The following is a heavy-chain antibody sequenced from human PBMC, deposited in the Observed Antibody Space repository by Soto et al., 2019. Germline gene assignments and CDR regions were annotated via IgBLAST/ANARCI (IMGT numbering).Heavy chain of an antibody. CDR3: ARVMAAMQNWLDP. V-gene: IGHV4-30-4*01. Sequence: QVQLQESGPGMVKPSQTLSLTCTVSGGSISNVGYFWSWIRQPPGKGLEWIGFIYHTGTTYYNSSLRSRVSISIDTSKSQFSLKLNSVTTADTAVYYCARVMAAMQNWLDPWGQRTLVTVSP. CDR2: IYHTGTT. CDR1: GGSISNVGYF. D-gene: IGHD2-2*01. J-gene: IGHJ5*02.